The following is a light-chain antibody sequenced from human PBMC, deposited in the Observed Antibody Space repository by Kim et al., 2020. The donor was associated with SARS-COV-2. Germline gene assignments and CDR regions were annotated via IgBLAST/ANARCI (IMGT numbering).Light chain of an antibody. J-gene: IGKJ5*01. CDR1: QDIRND. CDR2: SAS. Sequence: ASVGDRVTLTCRASQDIRNDLGWYQQNPGRAPKRLIYSASSLQSGVPSRFSGSGSGTEFTLTISSVQPEDFATYFCLQHSTYPITFGQGTRLEIK. V-gene: IGKV1-17*01. CDR3: LQHSTYPIT.